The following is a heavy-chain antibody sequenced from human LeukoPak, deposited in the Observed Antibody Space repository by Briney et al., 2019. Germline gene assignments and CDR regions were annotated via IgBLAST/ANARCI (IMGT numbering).Heavy chain of an antibody. J-gene: IGHJ4*02. CDR2: MSYDGFNK. D-gene: IGHD5-18*01. CDR3: AKTKGYSYGYYFDY. CDR1: GFTFSSYA. Sequence: GGSLRLSCAASGFTFSSYAMHWVRQSLGKGLEWVAVMSYDGFNKYYAYSVKGRFTISRDNSKNTLYLQMNSLRAEDTAVYYCAKTKGYSYGYYFDYWGQGTLVTVSS. V-gene: IGHV3-30*18.